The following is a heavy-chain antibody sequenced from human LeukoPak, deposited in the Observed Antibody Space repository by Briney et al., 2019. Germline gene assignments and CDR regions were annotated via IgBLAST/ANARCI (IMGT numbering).Heavy chain of an antibody. Sequence: GGSLRLSCAASGFTFSSYAMSWVRQAPGKGLEWVSSISSSSSYIYYADSVKGRFTISRDNAKNSLYLQMNSLRAEDTAVYYCARDMVASPHYYDSSGHYGMDVWGQGTTVTVSS. CDR1: GFTFSSYA. CDR3: ARDMVASPHYYDSSGHYGMDV. J-gene: IGHJ6*02. CDR2: ISSSSSYI. V-gene: IGHV3-21*01. D-gene: IGHD3-22*01.